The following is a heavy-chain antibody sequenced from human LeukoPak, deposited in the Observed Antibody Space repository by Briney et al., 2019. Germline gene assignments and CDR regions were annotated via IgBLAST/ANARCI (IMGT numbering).Heavy chain of an antibody. J-gene: IGHJ5*01. Sequence: ASVKVSCKASGYTFTSYDINWVRQAPGQGLEWMGRINPNSGGTNYAQKFQGRVTMTRDTSISTAYMELSRLRSDDTAVYYCARAGYSSGWYECWGQGTLVTVSS. V-gene: IGHV1-2*06. CDR1: GYTFTSYD. D-gene: IGHD6-19*01. CDR2: INPNSGGT. CDR3: ARAGYSSGWYEC.